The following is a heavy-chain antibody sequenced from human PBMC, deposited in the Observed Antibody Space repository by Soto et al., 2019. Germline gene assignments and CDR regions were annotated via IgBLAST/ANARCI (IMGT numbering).Heavy chain of an antibody. Sequence: AGGSLRLSCAASGFTFSSYAMHWVRQAPGKGLEWVAVISYDGSNKYYADSVKGRFTISRDNSKNTLYLQMNSLRAEDTAVYYCARAEMTKKWELLYRREAPNDYWGQGTRVTVSS. CDR1: GFTFSSYA. CDR2: ISYDGSNK. V-gene: IGHV3-30-3*01. CDR3: ARAEMTKKWELLYRREAPNDY. D-gene: IGHD1-26*01. J-gene: IGHJ4*02.